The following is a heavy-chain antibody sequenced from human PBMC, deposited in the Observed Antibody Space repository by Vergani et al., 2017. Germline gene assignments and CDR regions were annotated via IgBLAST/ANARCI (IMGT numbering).Heavy chain of an antibody. CDR2: INPNSGGT. CDR3: ARTADKWKLPHRRYFDY. Sequence: QVQLVQSGAEVRKPGASVTVSCKASGYTFTGYYMHWVRQAPGQGLEWMGWINPNSGGTNYAQKFQGRVTMTRDTSISTAYMELSRLRSDDTPVYYCARTADKWKLPHRRYFDYWGQGTLVTVSS. V-gene: IGHV1-2*02. D-gene: IGHD1-26*01. J-gene: IGHJ4*02. CDR1: GYTFTGYY.